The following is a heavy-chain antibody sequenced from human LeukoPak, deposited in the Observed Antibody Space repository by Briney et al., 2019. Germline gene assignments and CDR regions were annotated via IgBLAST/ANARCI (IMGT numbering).Heavy chain of an antibody. D-gene: IGHD3-22*01. CDR1: GFTFTSYY. CDR2: INPSGSYT. J-gene: IGHJ4*02. V-gene: IGHV1-46*01. Sequence: GASVKVSCKASGFTFTSYYMHWVRQAPGQGLEWMGIINPSGSYTSYAQKFQGRVTMTRDTSTSTAYMELRSLRSDDTAVYYCARGPSRIRTYYYDSSGYQKEYYFDYWGQGTLVTVSS. CDR3: ARGPSRIRTYYYDSSGYQKEYYFDY.